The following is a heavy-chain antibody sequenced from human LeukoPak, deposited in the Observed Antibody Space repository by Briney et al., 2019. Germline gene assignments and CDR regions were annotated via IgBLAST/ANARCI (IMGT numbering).Heavy chain of an antibody. Sequence: PGRFLRLSCAASGFTFDDYAMHWVRHAPGKGLEWVSGISWNSGSIGYADSVKGRFTISRDNAKNSLYLQMNSLRAEDTALYYCAKEHSTDYYDSSGYYGFDYWGRGTLVTVSS. CDR3: AKEHSTDYYDSSGYYGFDY. V-gene: IGHV3-9*01. J-gene: IGHJ4*02. CDR1: GFTFDDYA. D-gene: IGHD3-22*01. CDR2: ISWNSGSI.